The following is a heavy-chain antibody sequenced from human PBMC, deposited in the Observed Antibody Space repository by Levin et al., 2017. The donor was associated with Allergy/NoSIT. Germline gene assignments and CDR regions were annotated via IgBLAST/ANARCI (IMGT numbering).Heavy chain of an antibody. J-gene: IGHJ4*02. V-gene: IGHV4-59*01. CDR3: ARARYDFWSGYTNYFDY. CDR1: GGSISSSY. CDR2: IYYSGST. D-gene: IGHD3-3*01. Sequence: SQTLPLTCTVSGGSISSSYWSWIRQPPGKGLEWIGYIYYSGSTNYNPSLKSRVTISVDTSKNQFSLKLSSVTAADTAVYYCARARYDFWSGYTNYFDYWGQGTLVTVSS.